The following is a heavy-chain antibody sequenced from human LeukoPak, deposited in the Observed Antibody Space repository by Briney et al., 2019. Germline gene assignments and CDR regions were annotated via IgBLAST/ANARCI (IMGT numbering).Heavy chain of an antibody. D-gene: IGHD2-15*01. CDR2: ISWNSGSI. V-gene: IGHV3-9*01. CDR1: GFTFDDYA. J-gene: IGHJ3*02. Sequence: HSGRSLRLSCAASGFTFDDYAMHWVRQAPGKGLEWVSGISWNSGSIGYADSVKGRFTISRDNAKNSLYLQMNSLRAEDTAVYYCAKLTQYSDAFDIWGQGTMVTVSS. CDR3: AKLTQYSDAFDI.